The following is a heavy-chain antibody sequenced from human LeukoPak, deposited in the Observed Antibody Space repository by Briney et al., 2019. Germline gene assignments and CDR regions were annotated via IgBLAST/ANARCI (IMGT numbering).Heavy chain of an antibody. CDR3: ARVARYCSSTSCRLYYFDY. Sequence: SETLSLTCTVSGGSISSGSYYWRWLRQPAGKGLEWIGRIYTSGSTNYNPSLKSRVTISVDTSKNQFSLKLSSVTAADTAVYYCARVARYCSSTSCRLYYFDYWGQGTLVTVSS. CDR1: GGSISSGSYY. CDR2: IYTSGST. J-gene: IGHJ4*02. D-gene: IGHD2-2*01. V-gene: IGHV4-61*02.